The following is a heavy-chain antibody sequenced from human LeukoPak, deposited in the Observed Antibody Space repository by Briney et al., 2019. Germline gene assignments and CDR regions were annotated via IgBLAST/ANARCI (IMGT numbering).Heavy chain of an antibody. CDR3: ARGLGYCSSTSCYSYWFDP. CDR1: GYTFTGYY. V-gene: IGHV1-2*02. J-gene: IGHJ5*02. CDR2: INPNSGGT. D-gene: IGHD2-2*02. Sequence: ASVKVSCKASGYTFTGYYMHWVRQAPGQGLEWMGWINPNSGGTNYAQKFPGRVTMTRDTSISTAYMELSRLRSDDTAVYYCARGLGYCSSTSCYSYWFDPWGQGTLVTVSS.